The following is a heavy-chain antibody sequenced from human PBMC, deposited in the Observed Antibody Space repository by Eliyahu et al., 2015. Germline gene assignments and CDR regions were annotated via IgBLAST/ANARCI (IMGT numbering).Heavy chain of an antibody. D-gene: IGHD1-26*01. CDR1: GYTFPXYX. CDR2: INPSAGXT. Sequence: QVQLVQSGAEVKKPGAXVKVSCKPSGYTFPXYXXPWVRQAPGXGLXWMGIINPSAGXTKYAQNFRGRVTXTRDTSTSTVYMELSGLRSDDTAIYYCAGQGGSSDFDYWGQGTPVTVSS. V-gene: IGHV1-46*01. J-gene: IGHJ4*02. CDR3: AGQGGSSDFDY.